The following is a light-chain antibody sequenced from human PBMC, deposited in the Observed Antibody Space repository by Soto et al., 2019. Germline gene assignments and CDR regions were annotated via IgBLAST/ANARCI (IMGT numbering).Light chain of an antibody. CDR3: QLYYNWPRYT. V-gene: IGKV3-15*01. Sequence: EIVMTQSPVTLSVSPGERVTLSCRASQSVTSDLAWYQQKPGQGPRLLIYDSTTRAAGTPARFSGSGSGTEFTLTISSLQSGDFAVYYCQLYYNWPRYTFGQGTKLEIK. CDR2: DST. CDR1: QSVTSD. J-gene: IGKJ2*01.